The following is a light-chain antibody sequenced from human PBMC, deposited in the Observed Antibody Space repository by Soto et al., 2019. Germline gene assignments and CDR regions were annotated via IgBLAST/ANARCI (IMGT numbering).Light chain of an antibody. CDR1: TGAVTSGHY. V-gene: IGLV7-46*01. CDR2: DTS. J-gene: IGLJ2*01. Sequence: QAVVTQEPSLSVSPGGTVTLTCGSSTGAVTSGHYPYWFQQKPGQAPRTLIYDTSNKHSWTPARFSGSLLGGKAALTLSGAQPEDEAEYYCLLSYSGARSVVFGGGTNLTVL. CDR3: LLSYSGARSVV.